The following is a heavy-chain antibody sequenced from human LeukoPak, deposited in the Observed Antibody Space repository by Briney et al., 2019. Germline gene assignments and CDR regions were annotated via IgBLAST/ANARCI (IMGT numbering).Heavy chain of an antibody. Sequence: GGSLRLSCAASGFSFSSYSMNWVRQAPGKGLEWVSSISSSSSYIYYADSVKGRFTISRDNAKNSLYLQMNSLRAEDTAVYYCARERMTTVNSGYYYYGMDVWGQGTTVTVSS. D-gene: IGHD4-17*01. J-gene: IGHJ6*02. CDR3: ARERMTTVNSGYYYYGMDV. CDR2: ISSSSSYI. V-gene: IGHV3-21*01. CDR1: GFSFSSYS.